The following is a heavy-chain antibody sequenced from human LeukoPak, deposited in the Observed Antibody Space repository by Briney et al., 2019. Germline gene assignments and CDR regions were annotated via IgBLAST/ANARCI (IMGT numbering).Heavy chain of an antibody. CDR1: GYTFTGYD. D-gene: IGHD2-2*01. CDR3: ARAIVVVPAAIGGRRDWFDP. J-gene: IGHJ5*02. V-gene: IGHV1-8*01. Sequence: EASVKVSCKASGYTFTGYDINWVRRATGQGLEWMGWMNPNSGNTGYAQKFQGRVTMTRNTSISTAYMELSSLRSEDTAVYYCARAIVVVPAAIGGRRDWFDPWGKGTLVTVSS. CDR2: MNPNSGNT.